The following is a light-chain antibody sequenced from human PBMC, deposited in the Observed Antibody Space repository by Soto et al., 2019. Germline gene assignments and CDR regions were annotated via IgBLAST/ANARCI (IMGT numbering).Light chain of an antibody. J-gene: IGKJ1*01. Sequence: IQRSQSPSTLSASVLYRVTITFLSSQSIGSWLSWYQQKPGKAPKPLIYDASSFQSGVPSRFIGSGSGTEFTLTISSLQPDDFATYYCQQYNSYSEAFGQGTKVDIK. V-gene: IGKV1-5*01. CDR3: QQYNSYSEA. CDR1: QSIGSW. CDR2: DAS.